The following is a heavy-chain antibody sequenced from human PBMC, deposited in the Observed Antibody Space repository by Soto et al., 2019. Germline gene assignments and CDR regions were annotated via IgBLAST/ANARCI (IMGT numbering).Heavy chain of an antibody. CDR3: ARAVDSGWYERYFDY. J-gene: IGHJ4*02. Sequence: QVQLQESGPGLVKPSQTLSLTCTVSGGSISSGGYYWSWIRQHPGKGLEWIGYIYYSGSTYYNPSLKSRVTIXXDXSXNQFSLKLSSVTAADTAVYYCARAVDSGWYERYFDYWGQGTLVTVSS. CDR1: GGSISSGGYY. CDR2: IYYSGST. D-gene: IGHD6-19*01. V-gene: IGHV4-31*03.